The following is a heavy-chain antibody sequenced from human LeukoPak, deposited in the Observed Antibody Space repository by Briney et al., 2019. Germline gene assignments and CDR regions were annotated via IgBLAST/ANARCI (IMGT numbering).Heavy chain of an antibody. J-gene: IGHJ6*03. V-gene: IGHV4-4*02. D-gene: IGHD4-23*01. CDR1: GGSISSSNW. CDR3: ASLTTVVKGYYYYMDV. CDR2: IYHSGST. Sequence: SGTLSLTCAVSGGSISSSNWWSWVRQPPGKGLEWIGEIYHSGSTNYNPSLKSRVTISVDKSKNQFSLKLSSVTAADTAVYYCASLTTVVKGYYYYMDVWGKGTTVTVSS.